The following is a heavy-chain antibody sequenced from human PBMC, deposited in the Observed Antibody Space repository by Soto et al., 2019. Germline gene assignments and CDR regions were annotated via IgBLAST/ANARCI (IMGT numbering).Heavy chain of an antibody. CDR1: GGTFSSYA. Sequence: ASVKVSCKASGGTFSSYAISWVRQAPGQGLEWMGWINPNSGATNYALKFQGRVTMTRDTSISAAYMELNSLTSDDTAVYYCARSRLTDYSIDPWGQGTLVTVSS. CDR2: INPNSGAT. V-gene: IGHV1-2*02. CDR3: ARSRLTDYSIDP. J-gene: IGHJ5*02. D-gene: IGHD4-4*01.